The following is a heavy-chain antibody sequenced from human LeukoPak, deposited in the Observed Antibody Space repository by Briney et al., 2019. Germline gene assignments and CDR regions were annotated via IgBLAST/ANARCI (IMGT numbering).Heavy chain of an antibody. CDR1: GFTFSSYG. CDR3: ARDWNYYYYGMDV. J-gene: IGHJ6*02. V-gene: IGHV3-33*01. D-gene: IGHD3-3*01. CDR2: IWYDGSNK. Sequence: GRSLRLSCAASGFTFSSYGMHWVGQAPGRGREGVAVIWYDGSNKYYADSVKGRFTISRDNSKNTLYLQMNSLRAEDTAVYYCARDWNYYYYGMDVWGQGTTVTVSS.